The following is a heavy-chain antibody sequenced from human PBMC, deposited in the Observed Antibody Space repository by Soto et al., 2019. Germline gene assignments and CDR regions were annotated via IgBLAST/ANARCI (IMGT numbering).Heavy chain of an antibody. CDR2: ISGSGGNT. Sequence: LRLSCAASGFTFSSYAMSWVRQAPGKGLEWVSAISGSGGNTYYADSVKGRFTISRDNSKNTLYLQMNSLRAEDTAVYFCAKDRGYSYGHGDYWGQGTLVTVSS. CDR1: GFTFSSYA. D-gene: IGHD5-18*01. V-gene: IGHV3-23*01. J-gene: IGHJ4*02. CDR3: AKDRGYSYGHGDY.